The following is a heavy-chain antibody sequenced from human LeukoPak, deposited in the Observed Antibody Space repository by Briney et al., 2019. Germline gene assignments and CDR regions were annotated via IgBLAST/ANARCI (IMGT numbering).Heavy chain of an antibody. CDR3: ASGNTGYDRDSFDI. Sequence: SEALSLTCAVSGGSISSGGYSWSWVRQPPGEGLEWVGYIYHSGSTYYNPSLQSRVTISLDRSKNQFSLKLSSMTAADTAVYYCASGNTGYDRDSFDIWGQGTMVTVSS. CDR2: IYHSGST. CDR1: GGSISSGGYS. V-gene: IGHV4-30-2*01. J-gene: IGHJ3*02. D-gene: IGHD5-12*01.